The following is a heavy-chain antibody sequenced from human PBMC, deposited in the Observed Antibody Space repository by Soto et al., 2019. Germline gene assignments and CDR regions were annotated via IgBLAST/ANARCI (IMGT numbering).Heavy chain of an antibody. D-gene: IGHD3-22*01. V-gene: IGHV3-30*18. J-gene: IGHJ4*02. CDR1: GFTFSSYG. Sequence: VQLVESGGGVVQPGRSLRLSCAASGFTFSSYGMHWVRQAPGKGLEWVAVISYDGSNKYYADSVKGRFTISRDNSKNTLYLQMNSLRAEDTAVYYCAKDRDDSSGYLPHYWGQGTLVTVSS. CDR3: AKDRDDSSGYLPHY. CDR2: ISYDGSNK.